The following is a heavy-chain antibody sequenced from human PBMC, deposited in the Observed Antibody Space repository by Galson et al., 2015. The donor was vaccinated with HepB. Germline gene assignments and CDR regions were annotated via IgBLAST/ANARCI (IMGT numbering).Heavy chain of an antibody. V-gene: IGHV4-59*01. CDR1: GGSISSYY. D-gene: IGHD7-27*01. CDR2: IYYSGST. J-gene: IGHJ3*02. CDR3: ATLTGGAAFDI. Sequence: SETLSLTCTVSGGSISSYYWSWIRQPPGKGLEWIGYIYYSGSTNYNPSLKSRVTISVDTSKNQFSLKLSSVTAADTAVYYCATLTGGAAFDIWGQGTMVTVSS.